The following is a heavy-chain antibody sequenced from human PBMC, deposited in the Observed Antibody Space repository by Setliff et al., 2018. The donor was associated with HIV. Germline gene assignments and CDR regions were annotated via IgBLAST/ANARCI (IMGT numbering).Heavy chain of an antibody. CDR2: INYSGST. V-gene: IGHV4-59*11. D-gene: IGHD3-22*01. CDR3: AREGPGPQFYDSSGYPYYFDY. J-gene: IGHJ4*02. CDR1: GGSISSHY. Sequence: PSETPSLTCTVSGGSISSHYWNWIRRPPGKGLEWIGSINYSGSTNYDPSLKGRVTISVDTSKNQFSLKLRSVTAADTAVYYCAREGPGPQFYDSSGYPYYFDYWGQGTLVTVSS.